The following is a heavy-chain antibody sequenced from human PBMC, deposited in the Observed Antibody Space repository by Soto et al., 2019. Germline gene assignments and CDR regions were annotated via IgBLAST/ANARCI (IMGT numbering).Heavy chain of an antibody. CDR3: AKCAQLRWECDAFEI. D-gene: IGHD1-1*01. CDR2: VTVTDNT. Sequence: EVQLLESGGGLAQPGGSLRLSCAASGFIFIDYSMGWVRQAPGKGPEWVSTVTVTDNTYYADSGRGGFTITRDHSKDKLYMQMNSLRVEDTAVYYCAKCAQLRWECDAFEIWGQGTVVTVSS. J-gene: IGHJ3*02. V-gene: IGHV3-23*01. CDR1: GFIFIDYS.